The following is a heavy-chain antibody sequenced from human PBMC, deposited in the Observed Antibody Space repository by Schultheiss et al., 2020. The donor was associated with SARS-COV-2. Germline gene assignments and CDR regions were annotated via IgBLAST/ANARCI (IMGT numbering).Heavy chain of an antibody. CDR1: GGTFSSYA. CDR2: ISAYNGNT. Sequence: ASVKVSCKASGGTFSSYAISWVRQAPGQGLEWMGWISAYNGNTNYAQKLQGRVTMTRNTSISTAYMELSSLRSEDTAVYYCARVGPIDWFDPWGQGTLVTVSS. V-gene: IGHV1-18*01. CDR3: ARVGPIDWFDP. D-gene: IGHD1-26*01. J-gene: IGHJ5*02.